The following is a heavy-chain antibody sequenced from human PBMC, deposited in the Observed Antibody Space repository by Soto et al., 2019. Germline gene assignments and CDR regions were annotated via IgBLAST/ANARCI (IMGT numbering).Heavy chain of an antibody. CDR2: IYCSGST. J-gene: IGHJ4*02. CDR3: ARRWLQLGYFDY. V-gene: IGHV4-30-4*01. Sequence: SLTCTVSGGSISSGDYYWSWIRQPPGKGLEWIGYIYCSGSTYYNPSLKSRVTISVDTSKNQFSLKLSSVTAADTAVYYCARRWLQLGYFDYWGQGTLGTVSS. D-gene: IGHD5-12*01. CDR1: GGSISSGDYY.